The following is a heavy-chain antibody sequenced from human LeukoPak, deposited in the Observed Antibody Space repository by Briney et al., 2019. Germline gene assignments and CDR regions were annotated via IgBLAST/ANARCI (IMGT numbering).Heavy chain of an antibody. D-gene: IGHD4-17*01. CDR1: GGSISSGGYS. J-gene: IGHJ5*02. CDR3: ARVLRRNWFDP. V-gene: IGHV4-30-2*01. Sequence: SETLSLTCAVSGGSISSGGYSWSWIRQPPGKGLEWIGYIYHSGSTYYNPSLKSRVTISVDRSKNQFSLKLSSVTAADTAVYYCARVLRRNWFDPWGQGTLVTVSS. CDR2: IYHSGST.